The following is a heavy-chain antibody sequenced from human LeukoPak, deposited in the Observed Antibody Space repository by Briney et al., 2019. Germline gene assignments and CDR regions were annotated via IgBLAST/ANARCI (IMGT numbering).Heavy chain of an antibody. CDR3: ATARVVTASYYFDY. CDR2: ISYDGSNK. D-gene: IGHD2-21*02. J-gene: IGHJ4*02. Sequence: GGSLRLSCAASGFTFSSYGMHWVRQAPGKGLEWVAVISYDGSNKYYADSVKGRFTISRDNSKNTLYLQMNSLRAEDTAVYYCATARVVTASYYFDYWGQGTLVTVSS. V-gene: IGHV3-30*03. CDR1: GFTFSSYG.